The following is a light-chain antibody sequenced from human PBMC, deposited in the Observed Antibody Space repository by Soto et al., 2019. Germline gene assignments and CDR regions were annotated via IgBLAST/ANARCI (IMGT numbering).Light chain of an antibody. J-gene: IGKJ3*01. CDR2: DTS. CDR3: QQYGSSPFT. CDR1: QGIGDT. Sequence: EIVMTQSPATLSVSPGEGATLSCRASQGIGDTLAWYQQKPGQTPRLLIYDTSIRATGVPARFSGSRSGADFTLTISRLEPEDFAVYYCQQYGSSPFTFGPGTKVDIK. V-gene: IGKV3-20*01.